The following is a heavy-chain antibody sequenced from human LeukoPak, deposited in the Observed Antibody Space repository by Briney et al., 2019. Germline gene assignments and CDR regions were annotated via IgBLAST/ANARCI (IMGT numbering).Heavy chain of an antibody. CDR3: ARDSGGVTNY. D-gene: IGHD3-16*01. CDR1: GFSFSGVG. V-gene: IGHV3-33*01. CDR2: IWHDGSNT. J-gene: IGHJ4*02. Sequence: GAAPRLSRAAPGFSFSGVGMHRGRPAPGQGGEWVAVIWHDGSNTKYVDSVKGRFTISRDNSKNTLYLQLNRVRVEDTAVYYCARDSGGVTNYWGQGTLVTVSS.